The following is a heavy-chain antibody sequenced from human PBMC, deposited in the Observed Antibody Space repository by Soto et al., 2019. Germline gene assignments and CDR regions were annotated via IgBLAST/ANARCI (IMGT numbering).Heavy chain of an antibody. J-gene: IGHJ6*02. CDR3: ARDKGYCSGGSCQEYYYYYGMDV. Sequence: SVKVSCKASGGTFSSYAISWVRQTPGQGLEWMGGIIPIFGTANYAQKFQGRVTITADKSTSTAYMELSSLRSEDTAVYYCARDKGYCSGGSCQEYYYYYGMDVWGQGTTVTVSS. V-gene: IGHV1-69*06. D-gene: IGHD2-15*01. CDR1: GGTFSSYA. CDR2: IIPIFGTA.